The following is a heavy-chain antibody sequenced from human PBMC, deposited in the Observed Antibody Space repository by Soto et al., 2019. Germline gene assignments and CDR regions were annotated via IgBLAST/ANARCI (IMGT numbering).Heavy chain of an antibody. CDR1: SGSISSSDW. Sequence: QVHLEESGPGLVKPSGTLSLTCAVSSGSISSSDWWTWVRQPPGKGLEGIGEINHRGTTNYNPSLTSRAIISADKSQNQFSLRMTSVTAADTAVYYCARENRGTFHPYYNYMDVWGKGATVTVSS. CDR3: ARENRGTFHPYYNYMDV. J-gene: IGHJ6*03. D-gene: IGHD3-10*01. CDR2: INHRGTT. V-gene: IGHV4-4*02.